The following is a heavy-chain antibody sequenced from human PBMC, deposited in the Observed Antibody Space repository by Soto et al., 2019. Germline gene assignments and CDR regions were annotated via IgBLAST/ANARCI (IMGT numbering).Heavy chain of an antibody. D-gene: IGHD2-8*01. Sequence: EVQLVESGGGLVEPGGSLRLSCAASGFTFSSYSMNWVRQAPGKGLEWVSSISSSSSYIYYADSVKGRFTISRDNAKNSLYLQMNSLRAEDTAVYYCARDGPLMVYAIEYFQHWGQGTLVTVSS. V-gene: IGHV3-21*01. CDR1: GFTFSSYS. CDR3: ARDGPLMVYAIEYFQH. J-gene: IGHJ1*01. CDR2: ISSSSSYI.